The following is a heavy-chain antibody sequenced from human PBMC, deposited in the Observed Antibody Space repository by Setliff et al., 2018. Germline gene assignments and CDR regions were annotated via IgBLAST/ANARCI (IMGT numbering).Heavy chain of an antibody. Sequence: SETLSLTCRVSGGSISSGNYYWGLIRQPPGKGLEWVATTYYSGSTYSNPSLKSRLIISVDAPDNQFSVKLSSVTAADTAVYYCARHKSNGSGSYPSLYMDVRGKGIMVTVSS. CDR3: ARHKSNGSGSYPSLYMDV. J-gene: IGHJ6*03. V-gene: IGHV4-39*01. CDR2: TYYSGST. D-gene: IGHD3-10*01. CDR1: GGSISSGNYY.